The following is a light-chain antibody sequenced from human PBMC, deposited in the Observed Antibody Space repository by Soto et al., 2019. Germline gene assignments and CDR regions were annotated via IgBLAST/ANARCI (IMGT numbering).Light chain of an antibody. CDR1: QSVSSSY. Sequence: PGERVTLSCRASQSVSSSYLTWYQQKPGQAPRLLFYGASTRATGLPARFSGTGSGTEFTLTINSLQAEDSAVYYCQQYYNWPRTFGQGTRLEIK. CDR2: GAS. V-gene: IGKV3-15*01. J-gene: IGKJ5*01. CDR3: QQYYNWPRT.